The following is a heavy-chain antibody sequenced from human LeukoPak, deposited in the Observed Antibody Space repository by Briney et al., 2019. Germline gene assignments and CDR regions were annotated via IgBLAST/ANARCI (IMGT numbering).Heavy chain of an antibody. D-gene: IGHD3-3*01. CDR1: GFTFSSYA. Sequence: TGGSLRLSCAASGFTFSSYAMSWVRQAPGKGLEWVSAISGSGGSTYYADSVKGRFTISRDNSKNTLYLQMNSLRAEDTAVYYCAKKSRTETYYDFWSGDHVDYWGQGTLVTVSS. CDR3: AKKSRTETYYDFWSGDHVDY. CDR2: ISGSGGST. V-gene: IGHV3-23*01. J-gene: IGHJ4*02.